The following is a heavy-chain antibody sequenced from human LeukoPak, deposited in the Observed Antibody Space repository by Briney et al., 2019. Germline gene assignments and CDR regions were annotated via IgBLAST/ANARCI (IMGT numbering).Heavy chain of an antibody. CDR3: AREASSFDFWSGFDY. J-gene: IGHJ4*02. CDR1: GGSISSYY. D-gene: IGHD3-3*01. CDR2: IYYSGST. V-gene: IGHV4-59*01. Sequence: PSETLSLTCTVSGGSISSYYWSWIRQPPGKGLEWIGYIYYSGSTNYNPSLKSRVTISVDTSKNQFSLKLSSVTAADTAVYYCAREASSFDFWSGFDYWGQGTLVTVSS.